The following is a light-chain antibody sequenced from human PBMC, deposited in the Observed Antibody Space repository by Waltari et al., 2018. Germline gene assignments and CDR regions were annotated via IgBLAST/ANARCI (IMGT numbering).Light chain of an antibody. J-gene: IGKJ4*01. CDR1: QDIKKS. CDR3: QQYHSVPLT. CDR2: DAS. V-gene: IGKV1-33*01. Sequence: DIHMTQSPSSLSAPVGDRVTIPSQARQDIKKSLNWFHQKPGKAPKVLIFDASNSQTGAPSRFSGSGSGTDFTLTISSLQPEDMGTYYCQQYHSVPLTFGGGTKVEIK.